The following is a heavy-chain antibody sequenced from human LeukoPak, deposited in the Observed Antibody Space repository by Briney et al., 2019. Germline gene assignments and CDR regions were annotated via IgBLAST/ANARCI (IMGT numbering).Heavy chain of an antibody. CDR3: ARGEVKWLVRAQSPPEDFDP. CDR2: IWYDGSDK. D-gene: IGHD6-19*01. Sequence: PGGSLRLACAASGFTFSSYGMHWVRQAPGKGLEWVAVIWYDGSDKYYADSVKGRFSISRDNSKNTLYLQMNSLRAEDTAVYYCARGEVKWLVRAQSPPEDFDPWGQGTLVTVSS. V-gene: IGHV3-33*01. CDR1: GFTFSSYG. J-gene: IGHJ5*02.